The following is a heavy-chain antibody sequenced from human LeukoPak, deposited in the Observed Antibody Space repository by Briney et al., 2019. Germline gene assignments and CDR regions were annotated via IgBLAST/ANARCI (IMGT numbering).Heavy chain of an antibody. CDR3: TTDRDYHFWSGYDYDAFDI. V-gene: IGHV1-2*02. Sequence: ASVKVSCKASGYTFTGYYMHWVRQAPGQGLEWMGWINPNSGGTNYAQKFQGRVTMTRDTSISTAYMELSSLKTEDTAVYYCTTDRDYHFWSGYDYDAFDIWGQGTMVTVSS. D-gene: IGHD3-3*01. CDR1: GYTFTGYY. J-gene: IGHJ3*02. CDR2: INPNSGGT.